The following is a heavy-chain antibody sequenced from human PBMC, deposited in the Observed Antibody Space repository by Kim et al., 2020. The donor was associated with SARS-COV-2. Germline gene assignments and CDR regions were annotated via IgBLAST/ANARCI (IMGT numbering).Heavy chain of an antibody. CDR3: AKARSWDGRCWVDA. CDR1: GFTFSAYA. V-gene: IGHV3-23*01. Sequence: GGSLRLSCGASGFTFSAYAMTWVRQAPGKGLEWVSDIGGSGVSTNYADSVKGRFTISRDNSKNTVYLQMNTLRAEDAAIYYCAKARSWDGRCWVDAWGQG. D-gene: IGHD6-13*01. J-gene: IGHJ5*02. CDR2: IGGSGVST.